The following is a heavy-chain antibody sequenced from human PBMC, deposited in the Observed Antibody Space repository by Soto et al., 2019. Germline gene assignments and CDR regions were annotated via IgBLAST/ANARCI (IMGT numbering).Heavy chain of an antibody. Sequence: QVQLVESGGGVVQPGRSLRLSCAASGFTFSSYGIHWVRQAPGKGLEWVAVIWYDGSNKYYADSVKGRFTISRDNSKNTLYLQMNSLRAEDTAVYYCARGRRGYCSSTSCYGGGDAFDIWGQGTMVTVSS. D-gene: IGHD2-2*01. CDR3: ARGRRGYCSSTSCYGGGDAFDI. CDR1: GFTFSSYG. J-gene: IGHJ3*02. V-gene: IGHV3-33*01. CDR2: IWYDGSNK.